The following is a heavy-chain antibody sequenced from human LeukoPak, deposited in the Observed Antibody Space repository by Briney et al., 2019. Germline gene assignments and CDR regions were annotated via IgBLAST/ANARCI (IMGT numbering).Heavy chain of an antibody. CDR3: ARRGYDSSGYYHDY. CDR2: INHSGTT. Sequence: SETLSLICAVYGGSFSGYYWSWIRQPPGKGLEWIGKINHSGTTNYNPSLKSRVTISIDTSKNQFSLRLSSVTAADTAVYYCARRGYDSSGYYHDYLGQGTLVTVSS. J-gene: IGHJ4*02. CDR1: GGSFSGYY. D-gene: IGHD3-22*01. V-gene: IGHV4-34*01.